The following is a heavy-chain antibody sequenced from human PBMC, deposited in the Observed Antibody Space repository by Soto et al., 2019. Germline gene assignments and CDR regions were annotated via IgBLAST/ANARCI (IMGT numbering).Heavy chain of an antibody. V-gene: IGHV5-51*01. CDR1: GYSFTSYW. J-gene: IGHJ5*02. CDR2: IYPGGSDT. D-gene: IGHD2-2*01. Sequence: GESLKISCKGSGYSFTSYWIGWVRQMPGKGLEWMGIIYPGGSDTRYSPSFQGQVTISADKSISTAYLQWSSLKASDTAMYYCATYVVPAANTDNWFDPWGQGTLVTVSS. CDR3: ATYVVPAANTDNWFDP.